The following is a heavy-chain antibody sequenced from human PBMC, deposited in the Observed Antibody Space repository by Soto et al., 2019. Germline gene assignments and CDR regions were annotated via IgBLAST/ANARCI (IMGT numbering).Heavy chain of an antibody. CDR2: IMPISDTS. V-gene: IGHV1-69*06. D-gene: IGHD3-16*01. CDR1: GGSFSSYA. Sequence: QVQLAQSGAEVKKPGSSVKVSCKASGGSFSSYAISWVRQAPGQGLEWMGGIMPISDTSHYAQNFQGRVTLSADKSTTTAYMELSSLRYEDTALYYCAISLGGFFEFWGEGTQVTVSS. CDR3: AISLGGFFEF. J-gene: IGHJ4*01.